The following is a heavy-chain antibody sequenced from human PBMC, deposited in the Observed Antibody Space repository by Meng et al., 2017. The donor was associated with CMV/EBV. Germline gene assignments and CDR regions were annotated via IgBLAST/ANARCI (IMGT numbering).Heavy chain of an antibody. D-gene: IGHD5-18*01. CDR3: AKDLFVDTAMVTGYYYGMDV. V-gene: IGHV3-53*05. CDR2: IYSGGST. CDR1: GFTVSSNY. J-gene: IGHJ6*02. Sequence: GESLKISCAASGFTVSSNYMSWVRQAPGKGLEWVSVIYSGGSTYYADSVKGRFTISRDNSKNTLYLQMNSLRAEDTAVYYCAKDLFVDTAMVTGYYYGMDVWGQGTTVTVSS.